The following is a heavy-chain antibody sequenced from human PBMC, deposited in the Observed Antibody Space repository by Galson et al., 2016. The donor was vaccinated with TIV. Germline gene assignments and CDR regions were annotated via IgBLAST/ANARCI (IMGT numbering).Heavy chain of an antibody. V-gene: IGHV5-51*01. CDR1: GYSFTRYW. J-gene: IGHJ4*02. CDR3: ARRDSTGISNFDF. Sequence: QSGAEVTKPGESLKISCKGSGYSFTRYWIGWVRQMPGKGLEWMGIIYPGDSDTRYSPSFQGQVTITADKSTRTAYLQWSSLKASDTAVYYCARRDSTGISNFDFWGPRLLVTVSS. D-gene: IGHD3-22*01. CDR2: IYPGDSDT.